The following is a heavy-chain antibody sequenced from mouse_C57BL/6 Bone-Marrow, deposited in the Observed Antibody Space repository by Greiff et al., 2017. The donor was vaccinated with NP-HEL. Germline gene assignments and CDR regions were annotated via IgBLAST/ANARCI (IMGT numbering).Heavy chain of an antibody. CDR1: GYTFTSYW. D-gene: IGHD2-1*01. CDR2: IHPNSGST. J-gene: IGHJ3*01. CDR3: AREGIYYGNGAWFAY. Sequence: QVQLQQPGAELVKPGASVKLSCKASGYTFTSYWMHWVKQRPGQGLEWIGIIHPNSGSTNYNEKFKSKATLTVDKSSSTAYMQLSSPTSEDSAVYYCAREGIYYGNGAWFAYWGQGTLVTVSA. V-gene: IGHV1-64*01.